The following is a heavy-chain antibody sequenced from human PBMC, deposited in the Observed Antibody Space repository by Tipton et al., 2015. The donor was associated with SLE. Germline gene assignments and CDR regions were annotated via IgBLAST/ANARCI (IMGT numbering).Heavy chain of an antibody. V-gene: IGHV4-38-2*02. D-gene: IGHD3-16*01. J-gene: IGHJ4*02. Sequence: TLSLTCTVSGYSISSDYYWGWIRQPPGKGLEWIGSVYHSGSTYYNPSLKSRVTISVDTSKNQFSLKPSSVTAADTAVYFCARDLGGGGDFDYWGQGTLVTVSS. CDR2: VYHSGST. CDR1: GYSISSDYY. CDR3: ARDLGGGGDFDY.